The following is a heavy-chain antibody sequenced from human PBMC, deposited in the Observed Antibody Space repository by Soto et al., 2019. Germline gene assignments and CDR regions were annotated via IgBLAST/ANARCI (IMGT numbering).Heavy chain of an antibody. CDR2: IIPILGIA. CDR1: GGTFSSYT. D-gene: IGHD1-1*01. Sequence: QVQLVQSGAEVKKPGSSVKVSCKASGGTFSSYTISWVRQAPGQGLEWMGRIIPILGIANYAQKFQGRVTITADKSTSTDYMELSSLRSEDTAVYYCATSRRGTGTDGDYWGQGTLVTVSS. CDR3: ATSRRGTGTDGDY. V-gene: IGHV1-69*02. J-gene: IGHJ4*02.